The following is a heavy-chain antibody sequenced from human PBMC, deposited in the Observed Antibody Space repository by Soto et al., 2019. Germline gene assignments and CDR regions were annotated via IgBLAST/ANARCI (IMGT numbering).Heavy chain of an antibody. Sequence: QVQLVQSGAEVKKSGASVKVSCKASGYTFTSYDINWVRQATGQGLEWMGWMNPNSGNTGYAQKFQGRVTMTRTTTISTAYMELSSLRYEDTAVYYCAKERSAAGTGWFDPWGQGTLVTVSS. CDR2: MNPNSGNT. J-gene: IGHJ5*02. V-gene: IGHV1-8*01. CDR3: AKERSAAGTGWFDP. D-gene: IGHD6-13*01. CDR1: GYTFTSYD.